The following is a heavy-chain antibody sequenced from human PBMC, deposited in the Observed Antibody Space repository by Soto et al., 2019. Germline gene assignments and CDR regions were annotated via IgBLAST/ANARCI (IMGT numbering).Heavy chain of an antibody. CDR2: ITSSGGT. Sequence: GGSLRLSCAASGFTFSDYAVSWVRLAPGRGLAWVSTITSSGGTYYADSVKGRFTISRDNSKNTLYLQVTSLRAEDAAVYYCVKDAPGSGWLSDYWGQGTLDTVSS. J-gene: IGHJ4*02. D-gene: IGHD3-22*01. V-gene: IGHV3-23*01. CDR3: VKDAPGSGWLSDY. CDR1: GFTFSDYA.